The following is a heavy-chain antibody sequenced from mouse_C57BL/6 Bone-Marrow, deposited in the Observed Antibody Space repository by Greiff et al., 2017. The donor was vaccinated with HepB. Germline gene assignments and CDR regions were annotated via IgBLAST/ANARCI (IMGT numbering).Heavy chain of an antibody. J-gene: IGHJ4*01. CDR2: ISSGSSTI. V-gene: IGHV5-17*01. Sequence: EVNVVESGGGLVKPGGSLKLSCAASGFTFSDYGMNWVRQAPEKGLEWVAYISSGSSTIYYADTVKGRFTISRDNAKNALFLKMASLRSEDTAMYYCARQGDYAMDYWGQGTSLTVSS. CDR3: ARQGDYAMDY. CDR1: GFTFSDYG.